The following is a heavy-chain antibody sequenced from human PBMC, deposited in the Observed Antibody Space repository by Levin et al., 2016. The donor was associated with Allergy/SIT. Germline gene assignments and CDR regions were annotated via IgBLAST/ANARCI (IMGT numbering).Heavy chain of an antibody. Sequence: GESLKISCAASGFIFSTYSMSWVRQAPGKGLEWVATIRHDGSEIYYVDSVKGRFTISRDNAKNSVFLQMNSLRAEDTAVYYCARTTSYYDGSGYYHFDDWGQGTLVTVSS. CDR1: GFIFSTYS. CDR2: IRHDGSEI. D-gene: IGHD3-22*01. CDR3: ARTTSYYDGSGYYHFDD. V-gene: IGHV3-7*01. J-gene: IGHJ4*02.